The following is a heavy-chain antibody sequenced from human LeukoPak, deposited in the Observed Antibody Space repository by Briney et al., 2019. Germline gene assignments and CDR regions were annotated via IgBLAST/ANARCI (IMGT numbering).Heavy chain of an antibody. Sequence: GGSLRLSCAASGFTFSIYWMHWVRHPAGKGLVWVSRINSDGSSTIYADSVNGRFTISRDNAKNTLYLQTNSLRVEDTALYYCARDAPGNTALDYWGQGSLVTVSS. J-gene: IGHJ4*02. CDR2: INSDGSST. D-gene: IGHD5-18*01. V-gene: IGHV3-74*01. CDR1: GFTFSIYW. CDR3: ARDAPGNTALDY.